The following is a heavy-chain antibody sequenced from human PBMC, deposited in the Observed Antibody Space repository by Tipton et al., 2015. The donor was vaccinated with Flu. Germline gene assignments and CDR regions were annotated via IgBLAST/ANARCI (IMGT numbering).Heavy chain of an antibody. V-gene: IGHV4-4*07. CDR2: IYTSGST. CDR1: GGSISSYY. J-gene: IGHJ2*01. D-gene: IGHD4-23*01. CDR3: ATAETTVVTPGYWYFDL. Sequence: TLSLTCTVSGGSISSYYWSWIRQPAGKGLEWIGRIYTSGSTNYNPSLKSRVTMSVDTSKNQFSLKLSSVTAADTAVYYCATAETTVVTPGYWYFDLWGRGTLVTVSS.